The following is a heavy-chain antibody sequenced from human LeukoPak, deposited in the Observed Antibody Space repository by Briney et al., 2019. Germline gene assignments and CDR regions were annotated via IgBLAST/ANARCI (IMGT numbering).Heavy chain of an antibody. CDR2: INPNSGGT. V-gene: IGHV1-2*06. D-gene: IGHD5-18*01. CDR3: ARETHSYGTGDY. CDR1: GYTFTGYY. Sequence: ASVKVSCKASGYTFTGYYMHWVRQAPGQGLEWMGRINPNSGGTNYAQKFQGGVTMTRDTSISTAYMELSRLRSDDTAVYYCARETHSYGTGDYWGQGTLVTVSS. J-gene: IGHJ4*02.